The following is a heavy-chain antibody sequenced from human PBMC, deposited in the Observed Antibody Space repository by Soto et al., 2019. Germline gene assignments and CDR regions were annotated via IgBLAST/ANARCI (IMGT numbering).Heavy chain of an antibody. CDR2: IGTAGDT. D-gene: IGHD2-2*01. J-gene: IGHJ4*02. CDR3: ARFGSTRCYDY. V-gene: IGHV3-13*01. Sequence: EVQLVESGGGLVQPGGSLRLSCAASGFTFSSYDMHWVRQATGKGLEWVSAIGTAGDTYYPGSVKGRFTISRENAKNSLYLQMNSLRAGDTAVYYCARFGSTRCYDYWGQGTLVTVSS. CDR1: GFTFSSYD.